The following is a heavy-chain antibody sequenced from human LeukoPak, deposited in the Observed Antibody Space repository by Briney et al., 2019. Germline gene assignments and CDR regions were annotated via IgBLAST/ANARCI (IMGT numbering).Heavy chain of an antibody. CDR2: IYYSGST. V-gene: IGHV4-34*01. D-gene: IGHD1-26*01. J-gene: IGHJ6*03. CDR3: AGVRGVGATFYNYYYMDV. Sequence: NPSETLSLTCAVYGGSFSGYYWSWIRQPPGKGLEWIGYIYYSGSTNYNPSLKSRVTISVDTSKNQFSLKLTSVTAADTAVYYCAGVRGVGATFYNYYYMDVWGKGTTVTVSS. CDR1: GGSFSGYY.